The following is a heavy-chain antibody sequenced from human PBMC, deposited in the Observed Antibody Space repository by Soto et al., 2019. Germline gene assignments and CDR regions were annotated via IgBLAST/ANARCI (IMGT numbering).Heavy chain of an antibody. CDR3: ARESAVLYLRCFDY. CDR1: GGSIGSGGYY. Sequence: PSETLSLTCTVSGGSIGSGGYYWSWIRQHPGKGLEWIGYIYYSGSTYYNPSLKSRVTISVDTSKNQFSLKLSSVTAADTAVYYCARESAVLYLRCFDYWGQGTLVTVSS. J-gene: IGHJ4*02. D-gene: IGHD1-26*01. CDR2: IYYSGST. V-gene: IGHV4-31*03.